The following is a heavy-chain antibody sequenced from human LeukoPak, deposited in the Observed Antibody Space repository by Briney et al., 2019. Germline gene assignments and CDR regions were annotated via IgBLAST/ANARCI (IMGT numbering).Heavy chain of an antibody. D-gene: IGHD3-3*01. CDR3: ARGVGYYDFWSGYHDY. CDR2: ISSNGGST. CDR1: GFTFSSYA. V-gene: IGHV3-64*01. Sequence: GGSLRLSCAASGFTFSSYAMHWVRQAPGKGLEYVSAISSNGGSTYYANSVKGRFTISRDNSMNTLYLQMGSLRAEDMAVYYCARGVGYYDFWSGYHDYWGQGTLVTVSS. J-gene: IGHJ4*02.